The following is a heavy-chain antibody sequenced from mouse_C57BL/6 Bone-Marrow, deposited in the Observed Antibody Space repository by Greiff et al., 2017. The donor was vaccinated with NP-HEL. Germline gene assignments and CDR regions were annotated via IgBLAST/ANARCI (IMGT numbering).Heavy chain of an antibody. Sequence: EVQVVESGPGLVKPSQSLSLTCSVTGYSITSGYYWNWIRQFPGNKLEWMGYISYDGSNNYNPSLKNRISITRDTSKNQFFLKLNSVTTEDTATYYCARELYYGSSHGYFDVWGTGTTVTVSS. V-gene: IGHV3-6*01. CDR3: ARELYYGSSHGYFDV. CDR1: GYSITSGYY. J-gene: IGHJ1*03. CDR2: ISYDGSN. D-gene: IGHD1-1*01.